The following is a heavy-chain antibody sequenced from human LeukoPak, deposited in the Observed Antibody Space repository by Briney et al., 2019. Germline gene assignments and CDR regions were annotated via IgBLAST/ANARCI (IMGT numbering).Heavy chain of an antibody. V-gene: IGHV1-46*01. CDR3: ARDVDVDTSAFDI. J-gene: IGHJ3*02. Sequence: ASVKVSCKASGYTFTSYYMHWVRHAPGQGLECMGIINPSGGSTSYAQKFQGRVTMTRDTSTSTVYMELSSLRSEDTAVYYCARDVDVDTSAFDIWGQGTMVTVSS. CDR1: GYTFTSYY. CDR2: INPSGGST. D-gene: IGHD5-18*01.